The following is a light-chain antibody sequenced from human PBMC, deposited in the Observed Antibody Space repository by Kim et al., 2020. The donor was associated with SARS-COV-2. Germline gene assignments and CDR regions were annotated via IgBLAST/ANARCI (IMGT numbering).Light chain of an antibody. J-gene: IGKJ2*01. CDR2: DAS. Sequence: SPWDTAIPSFTASQSIITSYLAWYQQKPGHAPRLLIFDASSTATGIPDRFSGSGAGTDFTLTNSRLEPEDFAVDYCHQYGDSLPYTFGQGTKLEI. V-gene: IGKV3-20*01. CDR1: QSIITSY. CDR3: HQYGDSLPYT.